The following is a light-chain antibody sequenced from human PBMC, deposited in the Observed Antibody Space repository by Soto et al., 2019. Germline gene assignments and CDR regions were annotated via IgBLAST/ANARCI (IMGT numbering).Light chain of an antibody. Sequence: QSVLTQPPSVSGAPGQSVTISCTGASSNIGAGYDVPWYQQLPGTAPKLLIYGNSNRPSGVPDRFSGSKSGASASLAITGLQAGDEADYYCQSFDNSLSGAVVFGGGTKLTVL. CDR3: QSFDNSLSGAVV. CDR2: GNS. CDR1: SSNIGAGYD. V-gene: IGLV1-40*01. J-gene: IGLJ2*01.